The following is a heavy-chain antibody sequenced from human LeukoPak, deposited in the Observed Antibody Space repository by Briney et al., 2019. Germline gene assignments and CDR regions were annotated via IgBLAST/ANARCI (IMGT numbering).Heavy chain of an antibody. J-gene: IGHJ4*02. V-gene: IGHV1-24*01. Sequence: ASVKVSCKVSGYTLTELSMHWVRQAPGKGLEWMGGFDPEDGETIYAQKFQGRVTMTEDTSTDTAYMELSGLRSEDTAVYYCATDRGNYGDRRGWRGSLYYFDYWGQGTLVTVSS. D-gene: IGHD4-17*01. CDR2: FDPEDGET. CDR3: ATDRGNYGDRRGWRGSLYYFDY. CDR1: GYTLTELS.